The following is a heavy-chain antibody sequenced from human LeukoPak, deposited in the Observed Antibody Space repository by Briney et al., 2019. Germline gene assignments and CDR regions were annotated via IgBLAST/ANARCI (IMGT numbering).Heavy chain of an antibody. D-gene: IGHD6-13*01. V-gene: IGHV4-4*07. J-gene: IGHJ4*02. CDR3: ARESIAAAGSYLFDY. Sequence: PSETLSLTCTVSGGSINGYYWSWIRQPAGKGLEWIGRIYNSESINYNPSLKSRVTMSVDTSKNQFSLKLSSVTAADTAVYYCARESIAAAGSYLFDYWGQGTLVTVSS. CDR2: IYNSESI. CDR1: GGSINGYY.